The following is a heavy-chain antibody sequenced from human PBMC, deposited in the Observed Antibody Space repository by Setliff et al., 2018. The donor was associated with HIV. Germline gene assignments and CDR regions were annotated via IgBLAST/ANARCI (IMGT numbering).Heavy chain of an antibody. D-gene: IGHD4-17*01. CDR1: GFTFSSYS. J-gene: IGHJ4*02. CDR3: ARAVVAYGDLYYFDY. CDR2: INWSGGST. Sequence: GGSLRLSCAASGFTFSSYSMNWVRQAPGKGLEWVSSINWSGGSTGYADSVKGRFTISRDNAKNSLYLQMDRLRAEDTALYYCARAVVAYGDLYYFDYWGQGTLVTVSS. V-gene: IGHV3-20*04.